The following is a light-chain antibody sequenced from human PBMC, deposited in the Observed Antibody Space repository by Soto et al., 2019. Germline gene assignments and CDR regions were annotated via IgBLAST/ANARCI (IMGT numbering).Light chain of an antibody. J-gene: IGKJ1*01. V-gene: IGKV4-1*01. CDR2: WAS. CDR1: QSVLYSSNNKNY. CDR3: QPYYSTFGT. Sequence: DIVMTQSPDSLAVSLGERATINCKSSQSVLYSSNNKNYLAWYQQKPGQPPKLLIYWASTRESGVPDRFSGSGSGTDFTLTISSLQAEDVAVYYCQPYYSTFGTFGQGTKVEIK.